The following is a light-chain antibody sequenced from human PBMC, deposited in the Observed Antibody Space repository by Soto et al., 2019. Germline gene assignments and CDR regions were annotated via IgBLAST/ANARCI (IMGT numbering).Light chain of an antibody. Sequence: DIQMTQSPSSLSASVGDRVTITCRASQGIVNYLAWYQHKPGKVPKLLIYGASTLQSGVPSRFSGGGSGTEFTLTISSLQPEDVAAYYCQKYSSALFTFGPGTKVDIK. CDR2: GAS. CDR1: QGIVNY. V-gene: IGKV1-27*01. J-gene: IGKJ3*01. CDR3: QKYSSALFT.